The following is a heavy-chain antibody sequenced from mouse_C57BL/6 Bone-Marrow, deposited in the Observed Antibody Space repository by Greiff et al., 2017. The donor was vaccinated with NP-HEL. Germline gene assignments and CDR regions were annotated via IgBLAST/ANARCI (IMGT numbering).Heavy chain of an antibody. CDR1: GYSFTDYN. CDR3: AKTGTFAY. Sequence: EVQLQESGPELVKPGASVKISCKASGYSFTDYNMNWVKQSNGKSLEWIGVINPNYGTTRYNQKFKGKDTLTVDQSSSTAYMQLNSLTSEDSAVDYCAKTGTFAYWGQGTLVTVSA. D-gene: IGHD4-1*01. V-gene: IGHV1-39*01. CDR2: INPNYGTT. J-gene: IGHJ3*01.